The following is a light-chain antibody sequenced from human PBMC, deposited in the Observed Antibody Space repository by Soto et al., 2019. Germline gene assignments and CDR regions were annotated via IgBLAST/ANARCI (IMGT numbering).Light chain of an antibody. Sequence: QAVVTQPPSASGSPGQSVTISCTGTSSDIGGYNSLSWYQQHPGKAPKLMIYEVTKRPSGVPDRFSASKSGNTASLTISGLQAEDEADYYCSSYAGNNNVVFGGGTKLTVL. J-gene: IGLJ2*01. CDR2: EVT. CDR1: SSDIGGYNS. CDR3: SSYAGNNNVV. V-gene: IGLV2-8*01.